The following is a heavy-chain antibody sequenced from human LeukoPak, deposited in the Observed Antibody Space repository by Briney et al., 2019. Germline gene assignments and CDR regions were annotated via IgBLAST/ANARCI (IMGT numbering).Heavy chain of an antibody. CDR2: ISSSSSTI. D-gene: IGHD3-10*01. Sequence: HPGGSLRLSCAASGFTFSNYSMNWVRQAPGKGLEWVSYISSSSSTIYYADSVKGRFTISRDNAKNSLYLQMNSLRAEDTAVYYCARRASGGVIIEYYFDYWGQGTLVTVSS. CDR3: ARRASGGVIIEYYFDY. J-gene: IGHJ4*02. V-gene: IGHV3-48*04. CDR1: GFTFSNYS.